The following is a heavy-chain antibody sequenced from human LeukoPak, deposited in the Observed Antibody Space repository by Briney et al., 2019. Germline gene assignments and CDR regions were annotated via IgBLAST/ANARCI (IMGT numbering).Heavy chain of an antibody. D-gene: IGHD6-6*01. CDR1: GFTFRIYT. V-gene: IGHV3-21*01. Sequence: GGSLRLSYATSGFTFRIYTMNSVRQAPGKGLEWVSCISRGGTCIYNADSVKGRFTISRENAKNSLYLQMSNLRAEDTAVYYCAREEDSSTIRSSHGMVVWGQGTTVTVSS. CDR2: ISRGGTCI. CDR3: AREEDSSTIRSSHGMVV. J-gene: IGHJ6*02.